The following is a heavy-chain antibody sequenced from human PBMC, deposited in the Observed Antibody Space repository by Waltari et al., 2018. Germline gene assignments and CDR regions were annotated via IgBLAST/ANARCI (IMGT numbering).Heavy chain of an antibody. Sequence: QLQESGPGLVKPPGTLSLSCAVSGDSVTSANWWSWVRQSPQRGLEWIGQVLSTGKTNYSPSFASRVTMSLDASNNQFSLKVTSATAADTAVYYCARDRGRGLYLDVWGPGTLVTVSP. CDR1: GDSVTSANW. V-gene: IGHV4-4*03. J-gene: IGHJ4*02. CDR2: VLSTGKT. D-gene: IGHD2-15*01. CDR3: ARDRGRGLYLDV.